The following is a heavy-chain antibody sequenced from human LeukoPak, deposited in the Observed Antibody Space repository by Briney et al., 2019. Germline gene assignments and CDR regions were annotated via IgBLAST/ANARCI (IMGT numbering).Heavy chain of an antibody. CDR2: ISSSGSTI. CDR1: GFTFSDYY. Sequence: PGGSLRLSCAASGFTFSDYYMSWIRQAPGKGLEWVSYISSSGSTIYYADSVKGRFTISRDNAKNSLYLQMNSLRAEDTAVYYCARNVRLLPYNWFDPWGRGTLVTVSS. J-gene: IGHJ5*02. CDR3: ARNVRLLPYNWFDP. D-gene: IGHD2-15*01. V-gene: IGHV3-11*04.